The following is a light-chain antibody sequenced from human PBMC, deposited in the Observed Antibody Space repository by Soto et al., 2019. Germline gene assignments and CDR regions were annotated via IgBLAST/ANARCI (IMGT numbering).Light chain of an antibody. Sequence: EIVLTQSPGTLSLSPGEGATLSCRASQSVSTNYLASYQQKPGQAPRLLIYGASSRATGIPDRFSGSGSGTDFTLPISRLQHEEFAVYYCQQYHRSPCTFGQGTKVDIK. CDR1: QSVSTNY. CDR2: GAS. CDR3: QQYHRSPCT. J-gene: IGKJ1*01. V-gene: IGKV3-20*01.